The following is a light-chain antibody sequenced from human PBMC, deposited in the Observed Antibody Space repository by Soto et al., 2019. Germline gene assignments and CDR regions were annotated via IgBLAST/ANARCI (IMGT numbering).Light chain of an antibody. CDR3: QQYNSYWT. Sequence: IPMTQSPSALSASVGDTVTITCRASQTILNSLAWYQHKPGKAPKLLIYQTSTFESGVPSRFSGSGSGTEFTLAISSLQPDDSATYYCQQYNSYWTFGQGNKVEIK. J-gene: IGKJ1*01. CDR2: QTS. V-gene: IGKV1-5*03. CDR1: QTILNS.